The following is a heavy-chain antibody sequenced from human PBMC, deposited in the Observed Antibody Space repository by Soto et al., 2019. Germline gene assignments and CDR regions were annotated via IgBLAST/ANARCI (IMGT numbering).Heavy chain of an antibody. Sequence: LRLSCAASGFTFRSYGMHWVRQAPGKGLEWVTVISYDGSNKYYADSVKGRFTISRDNSKNTLYLQMHSLRPEDTALYYCAKGGVGSTSNAFDIWGQGTMVTV. J-gene: IGHJ3*02. CDR1: GFTFRSYG. CDR3: AKGGVGSTSNAFDI. V-gene: IGHV3-30*18. D-gene: IGHD1-26*01. CDR2: ISYDGSNK.